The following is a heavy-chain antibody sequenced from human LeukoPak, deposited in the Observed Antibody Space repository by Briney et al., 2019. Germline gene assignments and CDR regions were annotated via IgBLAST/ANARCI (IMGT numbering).Heavy chain of an antibody. D-gene: IGHD3-22*01. Sequence: SETLSLTCTVSGGSVSSGIYYWTWIRQPPGKGLEWIGYVYYSGSTNYNPSLKSRVTISVDTSKNQFSLKLSSVTAADTAVYYCAREYYYDAHRTFDYWGQGTLVTVSS. CDR3: AREYYYDAHRTFDY. CDR1: GGSVSSGIYY. CDR2: VYYSGST. J-gene: IGHJ4*02. V-gene: IGHV4-61*01.